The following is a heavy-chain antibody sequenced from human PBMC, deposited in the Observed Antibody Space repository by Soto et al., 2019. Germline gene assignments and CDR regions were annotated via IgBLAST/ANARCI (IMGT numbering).Heavy chain of an antibody. J-gene: IGHJ3*02. V-gene: IGHV3-9*01. CDR2: ISWNSGSV. CDR3: AKDIGFGESAFDI. CDR1: GFTFDDYA. Sequence: SLRLSCAASGFTFDDYAMHWVRQAPGKGLEWVSGISWNSGSVGYADSVKGRFTISRDNAKNSLYLQMNSLRAEDTALYYCAKDIGFGESAFDIWGQGTMVTVSS. D-gene: IGHD3-10*01.